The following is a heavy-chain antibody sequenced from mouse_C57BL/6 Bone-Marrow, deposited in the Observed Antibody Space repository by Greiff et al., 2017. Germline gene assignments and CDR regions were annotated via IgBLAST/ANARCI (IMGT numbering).Heavy chain of an antibody. CDR2: IYPRSGNT. J-gene: IGHJ2*01. CDR3: AREGLGRYYFDY. D-gene: IGHD4-1*01. CDR1: GYTFTSSG. Sequence: QVQLQQSGAELARPGASVKLSCKASGYTFTSSGISWVKQRTGQGLEWIGEIYPRSGNTYYNEKFKGKATLTADKSSSTAYMELRSLTSEDSAVYVCAREGLGRYYFDYWGQGTTLTVSS. V-gene: IGHV1-81*01.